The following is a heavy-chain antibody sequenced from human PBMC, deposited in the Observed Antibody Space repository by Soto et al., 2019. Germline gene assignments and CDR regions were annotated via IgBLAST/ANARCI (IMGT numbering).Heavy chain of an antibody. D-gene: IGHD6-13*01. Sequence: ASVKVSCKASGYTFSDYYMHWVRQAPGQGLEWMGWINPNSGGTNYAQNFQGWVTMTRDTSISTAYMELSRLRSDDTAVYYCARASAAGGYYYHGMDVWGPGTTVPVSS. V-gene: IGHV1-2*04. CDR1: GYTFSDYY. CDR2: INPNSGGT. J-gene: IGHJ6*02. CDR3: ARASAAGGYYYHGMDV.